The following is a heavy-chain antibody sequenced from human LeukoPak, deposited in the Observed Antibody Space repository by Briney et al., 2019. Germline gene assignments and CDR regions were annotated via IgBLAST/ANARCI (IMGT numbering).Heavy chain of an antibody. CDR3: ARGHYDFWSGYSSFDY. V-gene: IGHV4-59*01. J-gene: IGHJ4*02. Sequence: SETLSLTCTVSGGSISSYYWSWIRQPPGKGLEWIGYIYYSGSTNYNPSLKSRVTISVDTSKNQFSLKLSSVTAADTAVYYCARGHYDFWSGYSSFDYWGQETLVTVSS. CDR1: GGSISSYY. CDR2: IYYSGST. D-gene: IGHD3-3*01.